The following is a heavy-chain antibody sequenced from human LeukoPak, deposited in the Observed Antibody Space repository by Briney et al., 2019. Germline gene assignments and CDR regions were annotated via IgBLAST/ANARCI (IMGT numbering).Heavy chain of an antibody. J-gene: IGHJ4*02. CDR2: ISGSGGST. CDR3: AKDTWDIVVVPAAIRY. V-gene: IGHV3-23*01. D-gene: IGHD2-2*01. Sequence: GGSLRLSCAASGFTFSSYAVSWVRQAPGKGLEWVSAISGSGGSTYYADSVKGRFTISRDNSKNTLYLQMNSLRAEDTAVYYCAKDTWDIVVVPAAIRYWGQGTLVTVSS. CDR1: GFTFSSYA.